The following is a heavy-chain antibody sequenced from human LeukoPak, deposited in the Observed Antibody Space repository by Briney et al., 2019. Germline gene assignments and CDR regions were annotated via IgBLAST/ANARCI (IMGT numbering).Heavy chain of an antibody. CDR1: GGSISSTIYY. Sequence: PSETLSLTCTVSGGSISSTIYYWGWIRQPPGKGLEWIGRIYYRGSTYYHPSLKSRIAISVDTSKNQFSLKLSSVTAADTAVYYCARDSRSGWGNWFDPGGQGTLVTVSS. CDR3: ARDSRSGWGNWFDP. J-gene: IGHJ5*02. CDR2: IYYRGST. V-gene: IGHV4-39*07. D-gene: IGHD6-19*01.